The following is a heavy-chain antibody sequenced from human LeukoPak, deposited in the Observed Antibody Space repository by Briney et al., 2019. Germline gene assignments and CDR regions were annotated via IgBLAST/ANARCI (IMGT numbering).Heavy chain of an antibody. CDR3: ARLKEQLVFTVFYYYMDV. D-gene: IGHD6-13*01. CDR1: GGSISNYY. Sequence: PSETLSLTCTISGGSISNYYWSWIRQPPGKGLEWIGEINHSGSTNYNPSLKSRVTISVDTSKNQFSLKLSSVTAADTAVYYCARLKEQLVFTVFYYYMDVWGKGTTVTISS. V-gene: IGHV4-34*01. J-gene: IGHJ6*03. CDR2: INHSGST.